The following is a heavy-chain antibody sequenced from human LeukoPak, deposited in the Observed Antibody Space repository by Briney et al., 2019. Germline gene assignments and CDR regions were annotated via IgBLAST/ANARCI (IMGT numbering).Heavy chain of an antibody. J-gene: IGHJ4*02. Sequence: PGGSLRLSCAASGFTVSSNYMSWVRQAPGKGLEWVSVIYSDGSTYYADSVKGRFTISRDNSKNTLYLQMNSLRAEDTALYYCAKDVAYYYDSRGYYYFDYWGQGTLVTVSS. D-gene: IGHD3-22*01. CDR3: AKDVAYYYDSRGYYYFDY. V-gene: IGHV3-53*01. CDR2: IYSDGST. CDR1: GFTVSSNY.